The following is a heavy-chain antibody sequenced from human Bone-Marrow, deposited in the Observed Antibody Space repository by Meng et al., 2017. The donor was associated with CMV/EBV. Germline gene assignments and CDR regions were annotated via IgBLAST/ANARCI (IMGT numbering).Heavy chain of an antibody. CDR1: GGSIRSSGYF. Sequence: SETLSLTCIVSGGSIRSSGYFWGWLRQPPGKGLEWIGSIYYTGSTNYNPSLKSRVTISVDTSKNQFSLKLSSVTAADTAVYYCARFPLASLGRSGSHGWFDPWGQGTLVTVSS. V-gene: IGHV4-39*07. D-gene: IGHD1-26*01. CDR2: IYYTGST. CDR3: ARFPLASLGRSGSHGWFDP. J-gene: IGHJ5*02.